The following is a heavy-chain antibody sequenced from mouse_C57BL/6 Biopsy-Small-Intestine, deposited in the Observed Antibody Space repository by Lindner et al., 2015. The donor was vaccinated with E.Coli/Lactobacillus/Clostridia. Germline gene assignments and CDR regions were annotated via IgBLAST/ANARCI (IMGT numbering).Heavy chain of an antibody. J-gene: IGHJ3*01. CDR3: ATVDLWSRAPAAFDI. V-gene: IGHV14-2*01. CDR1: GYTLIESS. Sequence: SVKVSCKVSGYTLIESSMHWVRQAPGKGLEWLGSFDPEDGETIYAQEFQGRVTMTEDTSTDTAYMELSSLRSEDTAVYYCATVDLWSRAPAAFDIWGQGTMVTVSS. CDR2: FDPEDGET. D-gene: IGHD1-1*02.